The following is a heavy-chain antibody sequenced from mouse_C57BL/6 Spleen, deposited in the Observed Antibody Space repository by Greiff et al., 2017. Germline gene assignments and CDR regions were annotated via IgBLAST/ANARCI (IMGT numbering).Heavy chain of an antibody. Sequence: VKLVESGPELVKPGASVKISCKASGYAFSSSWMNWVKQRPGKGLEWIGRIYPGDGDTNYNGKFKGKATLTADKTSSTAYMQLSSLTSEDSAVYFCARAASYYGSSYGYFDVWGTGTTVTVSS. J-gene: IGHJ1*03. D-gene: IGHD1-1*01. CDR1: GYAFSSSW. CDR3: ARAASYYGSSYGYFDV. V-gene: IGHV1-82*01. CDR2: IYPGDGDT.